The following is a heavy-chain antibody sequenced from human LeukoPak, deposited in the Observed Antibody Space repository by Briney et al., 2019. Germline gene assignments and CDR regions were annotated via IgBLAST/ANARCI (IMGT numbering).Heavy chain of an antibody. Sequence: PGRSLRLSCAASRFKFSTYDMHWVRQAPGKGLEWVSYISSSSSTIYYADSVKGRFTISRDNAKNSLYLQMNSLRDEDTAVYYCASFISLAPAGTREYFDYWGQGTLVTVSS. V-gene: IGHV3-48*02. CDR3: ASFISLAPAGTREYFDY. D-gene: IGHD6-25*01. CDR1: RFKFSTYD. CDR2: ISSSSSTI. J-gene: IGHJ4*02.